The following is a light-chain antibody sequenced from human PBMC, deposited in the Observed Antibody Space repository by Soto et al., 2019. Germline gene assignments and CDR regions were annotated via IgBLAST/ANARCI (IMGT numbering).Light chain of an antibody. J-gene: IGLJ2*01. V-gene: IGLV2-23*01. Sequence: QPVLTQPASVSGSPGQSITISCTGTSSDVGSYNLVSWYQQHPGKAPKLMIYEGSKRPSGVSNRFSGSKSGNTASLTISGLQAEHEADFYCCSYAGSVVFGGGTKVTVL. CDR3: CSYAGSVV. CDR2: EGS. CDR1: SSDVGSYNL.